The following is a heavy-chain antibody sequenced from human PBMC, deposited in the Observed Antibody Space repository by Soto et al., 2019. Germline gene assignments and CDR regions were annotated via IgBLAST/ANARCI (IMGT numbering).Heavy chain of an antibody. CDR3: AADRTRTYYYGSGSDADAFDI. J-gene: IGHJ3*02. CDR1: GFTFTSSA. V-gene: IGHV1-58*01. D-gene: IGHD3-10*01. Sequence: SVKVSCKASGFTFTSSAVQWVRQARGQRLEWIGWIVVGSGNTNYAQKFQERVTITRDMSTSTAYMELSSLRSEDTAVYYCAADRTRTYYYGSGSDADAFDIWGQ. CDR2: IVVGSGNT.